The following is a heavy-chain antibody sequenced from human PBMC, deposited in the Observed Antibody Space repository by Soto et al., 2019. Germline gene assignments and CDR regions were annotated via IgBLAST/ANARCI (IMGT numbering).Heavy chain of an antibody. CDR2: INHSGST. CDR1: GGSFSGYY. D-gene: IGHD6-13*01. V-gene: IGHV4-34*01. J-gene: IGHJ5*02. CDR3: ARTSEANIAAAGFVDP. Sequence: QVQLQQWGAGLLKPSETLSLTCAVYGGSFSGYYWSWIRQPPGKGLEWIGEINHSGSTNYNPSLKSRVTLSVDTSKNQFSLKLSSVTAADTAVYYCARTSEANIAAAGFVDPWGQGTLVTVSS.